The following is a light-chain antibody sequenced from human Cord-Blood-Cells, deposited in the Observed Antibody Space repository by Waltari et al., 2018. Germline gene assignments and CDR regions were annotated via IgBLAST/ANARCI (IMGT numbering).Light chain of an antibody. Sequence: EIVMTQSHATLSVSPGERATLSCRASQNVSSNLAWYQQKTGQAPRLLIYGASTRATGIPARFSGSGSGTEFTLTISSLQSEDFAVYYCQHRKTFGQGTKVEIK. CDR1: QNVSSN. CDR3: QHRKT. CDR2: GAS. V-gene: IGKV3-15*01. J-gene: IGKJ1*01.